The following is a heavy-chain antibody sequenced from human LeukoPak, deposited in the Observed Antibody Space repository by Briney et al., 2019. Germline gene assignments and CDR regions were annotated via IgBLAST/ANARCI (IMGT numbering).Heavy chain of an antibody. CDR1: GFTFSSYW. CDR2: IKQDGSEK. J-gene: IGHJ4*02. D-gene: IGHD1-20*01. Sequence: PGGSLRLSCAASGFTFSSYWMSWVRQAPGKGLEWVANIKQDGSEKYYVDSVKGRFTISRDNAKNSLYLQMNSLRAEDTAVYYCAGDRDPLYNWNLEYYSDYWGQGTLVTVSS. CDR3: AGDRDPLYNWNLEYYSDY. V-gene: IGHV3-7*01.